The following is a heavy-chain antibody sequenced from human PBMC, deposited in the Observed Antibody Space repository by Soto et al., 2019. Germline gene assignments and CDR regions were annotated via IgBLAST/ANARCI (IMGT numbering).Heavy chain of an antibody. CDR2: VHHSGDT. Sequence: SETLSLTCTVSGASIRSSYWSWIRQSPGKGLEWIGFVHHSGDTKTNPSLKSRVAILQDASKNQFSLIVTSVTAADTAMYFCARGYYDANGQSNTFDIWGQGTMVTVSS. CDR3: ARGYYDANGQSNTFDI. CDR1: GASIRSSY. D-gene: IGHD3-22*01. J-gene: IGHJ3*02. V-gene: IGHV4-59*01.